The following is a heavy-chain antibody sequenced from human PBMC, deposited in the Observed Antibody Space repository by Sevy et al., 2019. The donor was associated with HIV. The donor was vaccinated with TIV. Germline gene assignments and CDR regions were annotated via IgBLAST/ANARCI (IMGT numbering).Heavy chain of an antibody. CDR3: ATHALSITIFGVVTRNWFDP. V-gene: IGHV4-39*01. CDR2: IYYSGST. J-gene: IGHJ5*02. Sequence: SETLSLTCTVSGGSISRNSHYWGWIRQPPGKGLEWTESIYYSGSTYYNPSLKSRVTISGDTSKNQFSLKLSSVTAADTAVYYCATHALSITIFGVVTRNWFDPWGQGTLVTVSS. D-gene: IGHD3-3*01. CDR1: GGSISRNSHY.